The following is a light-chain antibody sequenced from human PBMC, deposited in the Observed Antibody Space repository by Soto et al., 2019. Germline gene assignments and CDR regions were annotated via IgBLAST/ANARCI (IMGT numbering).Light chain of an antibody. CDR1: SGHSSYA. Sequence: QSVLIQSPSASASLGASVKLTCTLSSGHSSYAIAWHQQQPEKGPRYLMKLNSDGSHSKGDGIPDRFSGSRSGAERYLTISSLQSEDEADYYCQTWGTGIQVFGGGTKLTVL. CDR3: QTWGTGIQV. V-gene: IGLV4-69*01. CDR2: LNSDGSH. J-gene: IGLJ2*01.